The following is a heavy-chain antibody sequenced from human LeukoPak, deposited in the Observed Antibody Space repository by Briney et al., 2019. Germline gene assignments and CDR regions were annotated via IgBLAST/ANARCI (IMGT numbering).Heavy chain of an antibody. V-gene: IGHV3-23*01. Sequence: PGGSLRLSCAASGFTFSSNAMSWVRQAPGKGLEWVSAISGSGGSIYYADSVKGRFTISRDNSKNTLYLQMNSLRAEDTAVYYCAKDFRYCSSTSCYGDDAFDIWGQGTMVTVSS. CDR1: GFTFSSNA. CDR3: AKDFRYCSSTSCYGDDAFDI. J-gene: IGHJ3*02. D-gene: IGHD2-2*01. CDR2: ISGSGGSI.